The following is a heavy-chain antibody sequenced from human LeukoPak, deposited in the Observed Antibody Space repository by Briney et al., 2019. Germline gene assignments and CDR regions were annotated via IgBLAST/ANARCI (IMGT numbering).Heavy chain of an antibody. CDR1: GFTFSSYA. CDR2: ISGSGGST. J-gene: IGHJ4*02. V-gene: IGHV3-23*01. Sequence: PGGSLRLSCAASGFTFSSYAMSWVRQAPGKGLEWVSAISGSGGSTYYADSVKGRFTISRDNSKNTLYLQMNSLRAEDTAVYYCAKCSRLGELSSYFDYWGQGTLVTVSS. CDR3: AKCSRLGELSSYFDY. D-gene: IGHD3-16*02.